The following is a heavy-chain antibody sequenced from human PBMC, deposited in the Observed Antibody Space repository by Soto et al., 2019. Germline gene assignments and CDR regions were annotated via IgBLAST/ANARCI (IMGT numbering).Heavy chain of an antibody. V-gene: IGHV4-38-2*02. CDR3: ARDVVVVAATVYRNNWFDP. D-gene: IGHD2-15*01. J-gene: IGHJ5*02. Sequence: PSETLSLTCAVSGYSISSGYYWGWIRKPPGKGLEWIGSIYHSGSTYYNPSLKSRVTISVDTSKNQFSLKLSSVTAADTAVYYCARDVVVVAATVYRNNWFDPWGQGTLVTVSS. CDR2: IYHSGST. CDR1: GYSISSGYY.